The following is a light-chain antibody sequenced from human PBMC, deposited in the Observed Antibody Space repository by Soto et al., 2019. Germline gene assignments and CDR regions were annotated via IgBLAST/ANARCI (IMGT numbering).Light chain of an antibody. CDR2: KAS. V-gene: IGKV1-5*03. Sequence: DIQMTQSPSTLPAFVGDRVTITCRASQSISNWLAWYQQKPGKAPKLLMYKASTLESGVPSRFSGSGSGTEFTLTISSLQPDDFATYYCQQYSVYPRTFGQGTKVEIK. CDR1: QSISNW. J-gene: IGKJ1*01. CDR3: QQYSVYPRT.